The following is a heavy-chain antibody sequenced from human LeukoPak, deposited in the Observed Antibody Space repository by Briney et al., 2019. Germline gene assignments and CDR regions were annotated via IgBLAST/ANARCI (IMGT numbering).Heavy chain of an antibody. Sequence: SETLSLTCTVSGASISSSTDYWGWIRQPPGKGLEWIANIYYSGSTYYNPSLKSRVTISVDTSKNQFSLKLNSVTAADTAVYYCARDFKNYDSSGYYEGYYFDSWGQGTLVTVSS. CDR2: IYYSGST. CDR1: GASISSSTDY. V-gene: IGHV4-39*07. D-gene: IGHD3-22*01. CDR3: ARDFKNYDSSGYYEGYYFDS. J-gene: IGHJ4*02.